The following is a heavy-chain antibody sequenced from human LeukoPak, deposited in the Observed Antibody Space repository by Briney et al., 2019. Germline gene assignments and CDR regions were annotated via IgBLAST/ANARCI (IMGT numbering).Heavy chain of an antibody. CDR2: INPSGGYT. V-gene: IGHV1-46*01. Sequence: ASVKVSCKASGYTFTSYGISWVRQAPGQGLEWMGVINPSGGYTSYAQNFQGRVTMTRDMSTSTVYMELNSLRSGDTAVYYCVRELAYCSGGTCSSRGLDYWGQGTLVTVSS. CDR3: VRELAYCSGGTCSSRGLDY. CDR1: GYTFTSYG. J-gene: IGHJ4*02. D-gene: IGHD2-15*01.